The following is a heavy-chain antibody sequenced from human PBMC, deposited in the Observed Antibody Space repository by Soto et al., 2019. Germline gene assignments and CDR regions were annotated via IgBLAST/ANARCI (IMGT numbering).Heavy chain of an antibody. Sequence: QVQLQESGPGLVQPSGTLSLTCAVSGDSITGDEWWSWVRQPPGKGLEWIGEIHHSGATNYNPSLMCRVTISIDTSRKRCSLQLNCVGAEDTAMFYCAPQGFYRMGVCGRGTTVTVSS. CDR3: APQGFYRMGV. V-gene: IGHV4-4*02. J-gene: IGHJ6*02. CDR2: IHHSGAT. CDR1: GDSITGDEW.